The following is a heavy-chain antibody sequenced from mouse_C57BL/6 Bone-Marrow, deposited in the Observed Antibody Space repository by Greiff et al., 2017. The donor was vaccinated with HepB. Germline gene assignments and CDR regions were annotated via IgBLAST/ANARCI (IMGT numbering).Heavy chain of an antibody. V-gene: IGHV5-6*01. Sequence: EVQRVESGGDLVKPGGSLKLSCAASGFTFSSYGMSWVRQTPDKRLEWVATISSGGSYTYYPDSVKGRFTISRDNAKNTLYLQMSSLKSEDTAMYYCARRGYYYGSLDYWAQGTTLTVSS. CDR1: GFTFSSYG. J-gene: IGHJ2*01. CDR2: ISSGGSYT. CDR3: ARRGYYYGSLDY. D-gene: IGHD1-1*01.